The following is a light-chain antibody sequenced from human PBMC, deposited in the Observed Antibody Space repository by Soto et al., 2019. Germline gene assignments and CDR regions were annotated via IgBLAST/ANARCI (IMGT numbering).Light chain of an antibody. CDR1: DSNIGENFD. Sequence: QSVLTQPPSVSGAPGQRVTISCTGSDSNIGENFDVHWYQQLPGTAPKLLIYGNNNPPSGVPDRFAASRSGTSASLAITGLHAEDEADYYCQSYDSGLSGSVFGGGTKVTVL. CDR2: GNN. J-gene: IGLJ3*02. CDR3: QSYDSGLSGSV. V-gene: IGLV1-40*01.